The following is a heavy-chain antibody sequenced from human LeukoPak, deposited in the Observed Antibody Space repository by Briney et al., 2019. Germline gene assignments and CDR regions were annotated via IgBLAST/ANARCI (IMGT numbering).Heavy chain of an antibody. V-gene: IGHV1-2*02. CDR1: GYTFTGYY. D-gene: IGHD6-13*01. Sequence: ASVKVSCKASGYTFTGYYMHWVRQAPGQGLEWMGWINPNSGGTNYAQKFQGRVTMTRDTSISTAYMELSRLRSDDTAVYYCASSIAAAGTGFDYWGQGTLVTVSS. CDR2: INPNSGGT. J-gene: IGHJ4*02. CDR3: ASSIAAAGTGFDY.